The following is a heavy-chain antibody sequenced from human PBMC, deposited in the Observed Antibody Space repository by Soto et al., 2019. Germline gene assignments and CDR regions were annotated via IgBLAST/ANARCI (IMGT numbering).Heavy chain of an antibody. Sequence: PGVSLKISCRGSGYKCTSSWIAWVRQMPGKGLEWMGIIFPSDSDTRYSPSFQGQVTISADRSTSTVFLQWASLKASDTAVYFCARKDKSGYFNWFDPWGQGTLVTVSS. CDR3: ARKDKSGYFNWFDP. D-gene: IGHD3-22*01. CDR2: IFPSDSDT. J-gene: IGHJ5*02. V-gene: IGHV5-51*01. CDR1: GYKCTSSW.